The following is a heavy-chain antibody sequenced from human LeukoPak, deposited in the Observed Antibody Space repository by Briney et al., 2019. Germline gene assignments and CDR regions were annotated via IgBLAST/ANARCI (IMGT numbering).Heavy chain of an antibody. CDR2: IYTSGST. J-gene: IGHJ5*02. V-gene: IGHV4-4*07. CDR3: ARDTAGYCSGGSCYPNWFDP. D-gene: IGHD2-15*01. CDR1: GGSISSYY. Sequence: SETLSLTCTVSGGSISSYYWSWIRQPAGKGLEWIGRIYTSGSTNYNPSLKSRGTISVDKSKNQFSLKLSSVTAADTAVYYCARDTAGYCSGGSCYPNWFDPWGQGTLVTVSS.